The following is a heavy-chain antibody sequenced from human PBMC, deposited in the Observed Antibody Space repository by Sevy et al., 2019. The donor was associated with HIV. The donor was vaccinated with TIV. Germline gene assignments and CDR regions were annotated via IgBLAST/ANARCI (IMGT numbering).Heavy chain of an antibody. CDR1: GYTFTGYY. J-gene: IGHJ4*02. CDR2: INPNSGGT. V-gene: IGHV1-2*06. CDR3: ARDLGSGYDQFDY. Sequence: ASVKVSCKASGYTFTGYYMHWVQQAPGQGLEWMGRINPNSGGTNYAQKFQGRVTMTRDTSISTAYMELSRLRSDDTAVYYCARDLGSGYDQFDYWGQGTLVTVSS. D-gene: IGHD5-12*01.